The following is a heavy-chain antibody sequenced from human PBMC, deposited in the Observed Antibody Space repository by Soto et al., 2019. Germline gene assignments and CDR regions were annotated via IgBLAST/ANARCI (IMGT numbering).Heavy chain of an antibody. Sequence: EAQLVESGGGLVQPGRSLRLSCTASGFTFDDYAMHWVRQAPGKRLEWVSGISWNSATIAYGDSVKGRFTISRDNAKNSLYLQMNSLRAEDTALYYCGKEYSNLGLYYKYGMDVWGQGTTVTVSS. J-gene: IGHJ6*02. CDR3: GKEYSNLGLYYKYGMDV. CDR1: GFTFDDYA. V-gene: IGHV3-9*01. D-gene: IGHD4-4*01. CDR2: ISWNSATI.